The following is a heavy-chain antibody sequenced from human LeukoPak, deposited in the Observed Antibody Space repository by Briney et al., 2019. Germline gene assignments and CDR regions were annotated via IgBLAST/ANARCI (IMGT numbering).Heavy chain of an antibody. CDR3: ARGGVTTVTALDP. D-gene: IGHD4-11*01. V-gene: IGHV1-69*05. Sequence: SVKVSCKASGYTFTMYYIHWVRQAPGQGLEWMGGIIPIFGTANYAQKFQGRVTITTDESTSTAYMELSSLRSEDTAVYYCARGGVTTVTALDPWGQGTLVTVSS. CDR2: IIPIFGTA. CDR1: GYTFTMYY. J-gene: IGHJ5*02.